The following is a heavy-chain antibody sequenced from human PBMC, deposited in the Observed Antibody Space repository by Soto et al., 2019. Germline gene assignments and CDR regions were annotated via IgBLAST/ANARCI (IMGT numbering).Heavy chain of an antibody. CDR1: GFAFNRYA. V-gene: IGHV3-23*01. Sequence: EVQVLESGGGLVQPGGSLRLSCAASGFAFNRYAMNWVRQAPGKGLEWVSAISGSGSTTYYADLVKGRFTVSRENSNGTLYLEMNSLRVDDTAVYYCAKREAVAGNTQYYNALDVWGQGTTVTVFS. J-gene: IGHJ6*02. CDR2: ISGSGSTT. CDR3: AKREAVAGNTQYYNALDV. D-gene: IGHD6-19*01.